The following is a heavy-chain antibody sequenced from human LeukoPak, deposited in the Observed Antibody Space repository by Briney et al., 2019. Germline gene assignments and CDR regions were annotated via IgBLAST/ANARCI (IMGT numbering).Heavy chain of an antibody. Sequence: SETLSLTCAVYGGSFSGYYWSWIRQPPGKGLEWIGEIDHSGSTNYNPSLKSRVTISVDTSKNRFSLKLSSVTAADTAVYYCARGLVPVLYGTDVWGQGTTVTVSS. CDR2: IDHSGST. V-gene: IGHV4-34*01. D-gene: IGHD4/OR15-4a*01. CDR3: ARGLVPVLYGTDV. CDR1: GGSFSGYY. J-gene: IGHJ6*02.